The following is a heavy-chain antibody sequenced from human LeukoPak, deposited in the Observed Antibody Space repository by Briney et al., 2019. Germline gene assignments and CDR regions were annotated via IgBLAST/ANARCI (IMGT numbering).Heavy chain of an antibody. J-gene: IGHJ4*02. Sequence: GGSLGLSCVVSGFTFRTFVMHWVRQAPGKGLECVAVISYDGNNKYYADSVKGRFTVSRDNSKNTLYLQMNSLRTEDTAVYYCVATKAYCGGDCHFDYWGQGTLVTVSS. V-gene: IGHV3-30*03. CDR2: ISYDGNNK. CDR3: VATKAYCGGDCHFDY. CDR1: GFTFRTFV. D-gene: IGHD2-21*02.